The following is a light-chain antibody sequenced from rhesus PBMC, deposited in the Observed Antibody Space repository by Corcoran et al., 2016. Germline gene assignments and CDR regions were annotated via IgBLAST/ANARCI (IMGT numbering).Light chain of an antibody. CDR1: QGISSY. CDR2: KAS. J-gene: IGKJ4*01. Sequence: DIQMTQSPSSLSASVGDTVTITCRASQGISSYLAWYQQKPGKAPKLLIYKASTLQSGVPSRFSGRGSWTDFTLTISSLQPEDFATYYCQQHNSDPLTFGGGTKVELK. CDR3: QQHNSDPLT. V-gene: IGKV1-25*01.